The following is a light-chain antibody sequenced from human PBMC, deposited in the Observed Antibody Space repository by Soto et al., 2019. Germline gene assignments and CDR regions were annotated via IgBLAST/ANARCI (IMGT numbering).Light chain of an antibody. CDR3: QQYGSPPWT. J-gene: IGKJ1*01. Sequence: EIVLTQSPGTLSLSPGERATLSCRASQSVSSSYLAWYQQKPGQAPRLLIYGASSRATGIPDRFSGSGSGTDFTLNISRLEPEDFAVYFCQQYGSPPWTFGQGTKVEIK. CDR2: GAS. V-gene: IGKV3-20*01. CDR1: QSVSSSY.